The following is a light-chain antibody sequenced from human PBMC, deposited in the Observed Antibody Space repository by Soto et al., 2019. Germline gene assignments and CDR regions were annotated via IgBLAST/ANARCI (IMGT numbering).Light chain of an antibody. CDR1: QSINNY. J-gene: IGKJ2*01. Sequence: DIQMTQSPSSLSASVGDRVTITCRASQSINNYLNWYQQKPGKAPKLLIYTACSLQSGVPSRFSGSGSGTDFTLTISSLQPEDFATYYCQQSHSTPMYSFGQGTKLDIK. V-gene: IGKV1-39*01. CDR2: TAC. CDR3: QQSHSTPMYS.